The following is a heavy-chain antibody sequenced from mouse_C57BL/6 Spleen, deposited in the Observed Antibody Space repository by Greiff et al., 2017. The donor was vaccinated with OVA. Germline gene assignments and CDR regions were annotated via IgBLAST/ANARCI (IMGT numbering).Heavy chain of an antibody. D-gene: IGHD1-1*01. J-gene: IGHJ3*01. V-gene: IGHV1-69*01. CDR2: IDPSDSYT. Sequence: VQLQQPGAELVMPGASVKLSCKASGYTFTSYWMHWVKQRPGQGLEWIGEIDPSDSYTNYNQKFKGKSTLTVAKSSSTAYLQLSSLTSEDSAVYYFAISDYYVSSISFAYWGQGTLVTVSA. CDR3: AISDYYVSSISFAY. CDR1: GYTFTSYW.